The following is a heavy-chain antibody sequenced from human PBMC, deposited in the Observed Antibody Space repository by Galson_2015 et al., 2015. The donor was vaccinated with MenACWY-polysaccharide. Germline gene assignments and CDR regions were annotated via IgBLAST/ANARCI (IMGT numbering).Heavy chain of an antibody. J-gene: IGHJ4*02. D-gene: IGHD3-16*01. CDR3: TRQVTGRGDFDR. CDR2: VRTKADSYAT. Sequence: SLRLSCAASGFTFSDSLMHWVRQASGKGLEWVGRVRTKADSYATGYAASVKGRFTISRDDSKNTAYLQMNSLLTEDTAVYYCTRQVTGRGDFDRWGQGTLVTVSS. CDR1: GFTFSDSL. V-gene: IGHV3-73*01.